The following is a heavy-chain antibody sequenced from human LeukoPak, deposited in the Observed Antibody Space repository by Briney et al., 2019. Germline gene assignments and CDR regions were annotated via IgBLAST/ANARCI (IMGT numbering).Heavy chain of an antibody. D-gene: IGHD3-16*01. CDR3: TRPGILTSYGYGY. CDR1: GFAFSGYG. Sequence: PGGSLRLSCAASGFAFSGYGMHWVRQAPGKGLECLAVISFDGGYQNYADSVKGRFTISRDNAKNSLYLQMNSLRAEDTAVYYCTRPGILTSYGYGYWGQGTLVTVSS. J-gene: IGHJ4*02. CDR2: ISFDGGYQ. V-gene: IGHV3-30*03.